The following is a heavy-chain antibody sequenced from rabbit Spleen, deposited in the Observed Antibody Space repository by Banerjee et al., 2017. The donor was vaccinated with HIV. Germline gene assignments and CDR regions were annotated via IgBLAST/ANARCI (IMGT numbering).Heavy chain of an antibody. Sequence: QSLEESGGDLVQPEGSLTLTCKASGVSFSISSYMCWVRQAPGKGLEWIACIDTGSSGFTYFATWAKGRFTCSKTSSTTVTLQMTRLTAADTATYFCARDTSSSFSSYGMDLWGQGTLVTVS. CDR2: IDTGSSGFT. CDR1: GVSFSISSY. CDR3: ARDTSSSFSSYGMDL. J-gene: IGHJ6*01. V-gene: IGHV1S40*01. D-gene: IGHD1-1*01.